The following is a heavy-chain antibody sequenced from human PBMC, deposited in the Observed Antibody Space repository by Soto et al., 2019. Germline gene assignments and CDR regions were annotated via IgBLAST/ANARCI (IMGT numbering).Heavy chain of an antibody. CDR2: ISAYSGNT. CDR1: GYTFTTYG. V-gene: IGHV1-18*04. CDR3: ARVFKAGDYGDYGRYYFDY. D-gene: IGHD4-17*01. Sequence: QVQLVQSGAEVKKPGASVKVSCKASGYTFTTYGITWVRQAPGQGLEWMGWISAYSGNTNYAQKLQCRLTVTTDTSTNTAYMDLRSLRSDDTAVYYCARVFKAGDYGDYGRYYFDYWGHGTLVTVSS. J-gene: IGHJ4*01.